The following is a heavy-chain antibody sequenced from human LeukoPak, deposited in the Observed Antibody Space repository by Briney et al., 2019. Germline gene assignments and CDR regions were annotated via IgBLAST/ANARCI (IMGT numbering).Heavy chain of an antibody. CDR3: AKGSYGDYAS. Sequence: GGSLRLSCAASGFSFSTNWMDWIRQAPGKGLEWVANIKQDGSAKHYVDSVKGRFTVSRDNSKNTLYLQMNSLRAEDTAVYYCAKGSYGDYASWGQGTLVTVSS. V-gene: IGHV3-7*03. CDR1: GFSFSTNW. CDR2: IKQDGSAK. D-gene: IGHD4-17*01. J-gene: IGHJ5*02.